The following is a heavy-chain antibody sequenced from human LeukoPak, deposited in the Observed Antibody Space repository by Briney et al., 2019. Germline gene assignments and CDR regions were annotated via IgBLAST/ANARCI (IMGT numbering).Heavy chain of an antibody. D-gene: IGHD6-13*01. Sequence: GGSLRLSCAASGFTFNSYGMHWIRQAPGKGLEWVAVISYDGSKKYYADSVEGRFTISRDNSKNTLYLQMNSLRAEDTAVYYCAKEHGGSSWYEDAFDIWGQGTMVTVSS. CDR1: GFTFNSYG. CDR3: AKEHGGSSWYEDAFDI. V-gene: IGHV3-30*18. J-gene: IGHJ3*02. CDR2: ISYDGSKK.